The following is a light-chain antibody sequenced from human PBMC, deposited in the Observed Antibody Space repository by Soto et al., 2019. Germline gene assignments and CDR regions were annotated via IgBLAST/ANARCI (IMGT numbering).Light chain of an antibody. Sequence: EIVLTQSPGTLSLSSGDRATLSCGASQSLRSDYLAWYQQKPGQAPRPLIYGASNRATAIPDRFSGSGSGTDFTLTISRLEPEDSAVYYCQHYGGSWTFGRGTKVDIK. CDR3: QHYGGSWT. CDR1: QSLRSDY. V-gene: IGKV3-20*01. J-gene: IGKJ1*01. CDR2: GAS.